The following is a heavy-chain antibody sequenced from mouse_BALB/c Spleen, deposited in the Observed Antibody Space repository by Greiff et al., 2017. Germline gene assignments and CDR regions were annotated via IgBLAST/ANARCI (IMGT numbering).Heavy chain of an antibody. D-gene: IGHD1-1*01. J-gene: IGHJ3*01. CDR3: ARDYYYGSSPAWFAY. CDR1: GFSLTSYG. V-gene: IGHV2-9*02. Sequence: VQRVESGPGLVAPSQSLSITCTVSGFSLTSYGVHWVRQPPGKGLEWLGVIWAGGSTNYNSALMSRLSISKDNSKSQVFLKMNSLQTDDTAMYYCARDYYYGSSPAWFAYWGQGTLVTVSA. CDR2: IWAGGST.